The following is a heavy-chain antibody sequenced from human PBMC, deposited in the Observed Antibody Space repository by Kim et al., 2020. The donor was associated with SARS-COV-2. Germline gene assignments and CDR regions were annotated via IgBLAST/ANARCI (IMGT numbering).Heavy chain of an antibody. Sequence: SETLSLTCTASGGSISSYYWSWIRQPPGKGLEWIGYIYYSGSTNYNPSHKSRVTISVDTSKNQSSLKLSSVTAADTAVYYWARQGALRYFEAVFDYWGQRALGTLSS. V-gene: IGHV4-59*01. CDR2: IYYSGST. CDR3: ARQGALRYFEAVFDY. CDR1: GGSISSYY. D-gene: IGHD3-9*01. J-gene: IGHJ4*02.